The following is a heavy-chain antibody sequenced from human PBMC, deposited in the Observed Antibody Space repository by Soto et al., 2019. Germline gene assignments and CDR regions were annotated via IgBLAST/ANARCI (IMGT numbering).Heavy chain of an antibody. V-gene: IGHV3-30*18. D-gene: IGHD3-3*01. Sequence: PVWSLRLSCAASGFTFSIYGIHLFRQAPGKGLEWVAFISDDGNNKYYADSVKGRFTISRDNFRNTLYLQMNSLRGEDTAVYYCAKRRNVLRFLEWSSGMEVWGQGTTVTVSS. CDR1: GFTFSIYG. CDR3: AKRRNVLRFLEWSSGMEV. CDR2: ISDDGNNK. J-gene: IGHJ6*02.